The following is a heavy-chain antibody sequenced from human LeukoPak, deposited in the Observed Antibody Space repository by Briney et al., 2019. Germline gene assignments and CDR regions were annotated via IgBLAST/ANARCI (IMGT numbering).Heavy chain of an antibody. D-gene: IGHD2-2*02. V-gene: IGHV4-59*12. CDR2: IYYSGST. CDR1: GGSISSYY. J-gene: IGHJ3*02. CDR3: ARFGVVVPAAIWGGYDAFDI. Sequence: SETLSLTCTVSGGSISSYYWSWIRQPPGKGLEWIGYIYYSGSTNYNPSLKSRVTISVDTSKNQFSLKLSSVTAADTAVYYCARFGVVVPAAIWGGYDAFDIWGQGTMVTVSS.